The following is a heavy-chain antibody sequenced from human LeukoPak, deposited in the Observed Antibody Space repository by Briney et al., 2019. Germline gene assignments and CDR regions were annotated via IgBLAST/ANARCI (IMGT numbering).Heavy chain of an antibody. J-gene: IGHJ4*02. Sequence: GGSLRLSCATCVFTLTNYWMTWVRQAPGKGLEWVANINQNGVEMYYVESVKGRFTISRDSGRNSLFLQMNSLRAEDTAVYYCARAFGSAAAIYKYWGQGTLVTVSS. CDR2: INQNGVEM. V-gene: IGHV3-7*01. CDR3: ARAFGSAAAIYKY. D-gene: IGHD6-13*01. CDR1: VFTLTNYW.